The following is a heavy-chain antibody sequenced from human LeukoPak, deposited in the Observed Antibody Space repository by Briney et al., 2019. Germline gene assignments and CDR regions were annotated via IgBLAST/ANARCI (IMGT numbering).Heavy chain of an antibody. Sequence: SETLSLTCTVSVGSISSSSYYWGWIRQPPGKGLEWIGSIYYSGSTYYNPSLKSRVTISADTPKNQFSLRLSSVTAADTAVYYSARLITGTQDYWGQGALLTVSS. CDR2: IYYSGST. CDR3: ARLITGTQDY. CDR1: VGSISSSSYY. J-gene: IGHJ4*02. D-gene: IGHD1-7*01. V-gene: IGHV4-39*01.